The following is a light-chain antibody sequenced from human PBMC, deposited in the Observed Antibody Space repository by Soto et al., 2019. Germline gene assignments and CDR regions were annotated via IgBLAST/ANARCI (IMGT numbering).Light chain of an antibody. CDR3: QQYGGSPPVT. CDR2: GAF. Sequence: EIVLTQSPGTLSLSPGERATLSCRASQSVRSRYLAWYQQKPGQAPRLLIYGAFSRATGIPDRFSGSGSGTDFTLTITRLEPEDFAVYYCQQYGGSPPVTFGQGTKREIK. V-gene: IGKV3-20*01. CDR1: QSVRSRY. J-gene: IGKJ2*01.